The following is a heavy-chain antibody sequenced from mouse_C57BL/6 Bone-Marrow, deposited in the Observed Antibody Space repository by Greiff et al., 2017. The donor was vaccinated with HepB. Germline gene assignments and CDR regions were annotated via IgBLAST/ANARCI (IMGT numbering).Heavy chain of an antibody. CDR1: GYTFTDYY. CDR2: INPYNGGT. D-gene: IGHD4-1*01. J-gene: IGHJ3*01. CDR3: ARSNWAAWFAY. V-gene: IGHV1-19*01. Sequence: VHVKQSGPVLVKPGASVKMSCKASGYTFTDYYMNWVKQSHGKSLEWIGVINPYNGGTSYNQKFKGKATLTVDKSSSTAYMELNSLTSEDSAVYYCARSNWAAWFAYWGQGTLVTVSA.